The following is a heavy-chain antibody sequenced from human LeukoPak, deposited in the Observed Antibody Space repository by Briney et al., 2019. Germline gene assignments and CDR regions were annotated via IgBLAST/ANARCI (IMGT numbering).Heavy chain of an antibody. CDR3: ASLQLGFQVVGMDV. J-gene: IGHJ6*02. CDR2: IYYSGST. Sequence: SETLSLTCTVSGGSISSSSYYWGWIRQPPGKGLEWIGSIYYSGSTYYNPSLKSRVTISVDTSKNQFSLELSSATAADTAVYYCASLQLGFQVVGMDVWGQGTTVTVSS. D-gene: IGHD5-24*01. CDR1: GGSISSSSYY. V-gene: IGHV4-39*01.